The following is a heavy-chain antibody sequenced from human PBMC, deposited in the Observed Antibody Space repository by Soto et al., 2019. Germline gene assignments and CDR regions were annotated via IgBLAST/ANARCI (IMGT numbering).Heavy chain of an antibody. CDR1: GGAISGYY. CDR2: IYSSGGT. V-gene: IGHV4-4*07. D-gene: IGHD4-17*01. J-gene: IGHJ4*02. Sequence: PSETLSLTCTVSGGAISGYYWTWIRQSAGKGLEWIGRIYSSGGTKYNPSLKSRVTISVDTSKNQFSLKLTSVTAADTAVYFCASFSGATYGDYGGGINYWGQGTLITVSS. CDR3: ASFSGATYGDYGGGINY.